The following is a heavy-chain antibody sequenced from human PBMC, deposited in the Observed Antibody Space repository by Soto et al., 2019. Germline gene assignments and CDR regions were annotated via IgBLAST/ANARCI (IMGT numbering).Heavy chain of an antibody. CDR3: ARGVLGENGWYYGMDV. CDR1: GGSISTGGYY. V-gene: IGHV4-31*03. D-gene: IGHD6-19*01. CDR2: IYSSGST. J-gene: IGHJ6*04. Sequence: SETLSLTCTVSGGSISTGGYYWTWIRQHPGKGPEWIGYIYSSGSTYYGPSLKSRVTISVDTSKNQFSLELSSVTAADTAVYYWARGVLGENGWYYGMDVGGEGTTVNVST.